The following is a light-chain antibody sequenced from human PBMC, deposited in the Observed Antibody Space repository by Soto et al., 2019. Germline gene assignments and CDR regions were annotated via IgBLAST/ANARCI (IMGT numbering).Light chain of an antibody. CDR3: GTWDSSLSAGV. CDR2: DNN. CDR1: SSNIGNNY. V-gene: IGLV1-51*01. J-gene: IGLJ1*01. Sequence: QSVLTQPPSVSAAPGRKVTISCSGSSSNIGNNYVSWYQQLPGTAPKLLIYDNNKRPSGIPDRFSGSKSGTSATLGITGLQTGDEADYYCGTWDSSLSAGVFGTGTKGTVL.